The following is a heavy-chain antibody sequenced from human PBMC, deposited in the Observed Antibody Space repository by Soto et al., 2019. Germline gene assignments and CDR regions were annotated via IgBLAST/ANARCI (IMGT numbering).Heavy chain of an antibody. D-gene: IGHD3-10*01. J-gene: IGHJ6*03. Sequence: EVQLVESGGGLVQPGGSLRLSCAASGFTFSSYWMHWVRQAPGKGLVWVSRINSDGSSTSYADSVKGRFTISRDNAKNTLYLQMNSLRAEDTAVYYCARDPGTMVRGALLLYYYYYMDVWGKGTTVTVSS. CDR3: ARDPGTMVRGALLLYYYYYMDV. CDR1: GFTFSSYW. CDR2: INSDGSST. V-gene: IGHV3-74*01.